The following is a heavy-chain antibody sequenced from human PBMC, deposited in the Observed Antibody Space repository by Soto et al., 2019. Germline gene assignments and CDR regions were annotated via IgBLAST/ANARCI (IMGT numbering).Heavy chain of an antibody. D-gene: IGHD6-6*01. CDR2: INHSGST. CDR1: GGSFSGYY. CDR3: AREVRSSSSLYYDYMDV. V-gene: IGHV4-34*01. Sequence: QVQLQQWGAGLLKPSETLSLTCAVYGGSFSGYYWSWIRQPPGKGLEWIGEINHSGSTNYNPSLKSRVTISVDTSKNQFSLKLSSVTAADTAVYYCAREVRSSSSLYYDYMDVWGKGTTVTVSS. J-gene: IGHJ6*03.